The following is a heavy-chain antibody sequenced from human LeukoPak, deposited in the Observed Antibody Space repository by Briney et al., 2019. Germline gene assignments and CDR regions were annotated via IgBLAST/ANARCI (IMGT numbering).Heavy chain of an antibody. CDR3: ARDQGSTSRGIDY. D-gene: IGHD2-2*01. V-gene: IGHV3-74*01. CDR1: GFTFSSYW. Sequence: GGSLRLSCAASGFTFSSYWMPWVRQAPGKGLVWVSRIYSDGNTTNYADSVKGRFTISRDNAKNTLYLQMNSLRAEDTAVYYCARDQGSTSRGIDYWGQGTLVTVSS. J-gene: IGHJ4*02. CDR2: IYSDGNTT.